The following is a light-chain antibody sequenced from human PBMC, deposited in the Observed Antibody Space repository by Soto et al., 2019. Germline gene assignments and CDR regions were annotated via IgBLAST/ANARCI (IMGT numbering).Light chain of an antibody. CDR3: QQRSNWPRET. Sequence: EIVLTQSPATLSLSPGEGATLSCRASQSVSSYLAWYQQKPGQAPRLLIYDASNRATGIPARFSGSGSGTDFTLTLRSLEHEDFAVYYCQQRSNWPRETFGQGTKLEIK. V-gene: IGKV3-11*01. J-gene: IGKJ2*01. CDR2: DAS. CDR1: QSVSSY.